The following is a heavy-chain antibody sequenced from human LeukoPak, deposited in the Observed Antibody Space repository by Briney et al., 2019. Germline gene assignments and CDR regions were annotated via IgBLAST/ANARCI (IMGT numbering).Heavy chain of an antibody. V-gene: IGHV3-23*01. J-gene: IGHJ6*03. CDR3: AKEGPRYSGYAVWCYMDV. CDR1: GFTFSSYG. D-gene: IGHD5-12*01. Sequence: GGSLRLSCAASGFTFSSYGMSWVRQAPGKGLEWVSAIRGSDGSTYYADSVKGRFTISRDNSKNTLYLQMNSLRAEDTAVYYCAKEGPRYSGYAVWCYMDVWGKGTTVTVSS. CDR2: IRGSDGST.